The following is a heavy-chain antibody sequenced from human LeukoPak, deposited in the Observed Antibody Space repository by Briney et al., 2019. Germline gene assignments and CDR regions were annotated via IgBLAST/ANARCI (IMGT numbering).Heavy chain of an antibody. D-gene: IGHD1-26*01. CDR1: GITFSSHA. V-gene: IGHV3-23*01. Sequence: GGSLRLSCAASGITFSSHAMSWVRQAPGKGLEWVSLISGSGGHTYYGDSVKGRFTISRDNSKNTLYLQMNSLRAEDTAVYYCAKCEWEPLSDYYYYTDVWGKGTTVTVSS. J-gene: IGHJ6*03. CDR3: AKCEWEPLSDYYYYTDV. CDR2: ISGSGGHT.